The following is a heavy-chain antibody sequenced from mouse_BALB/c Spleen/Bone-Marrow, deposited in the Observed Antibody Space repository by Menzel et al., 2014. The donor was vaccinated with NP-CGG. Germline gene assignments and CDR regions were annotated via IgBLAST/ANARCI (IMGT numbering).Heavy chain of an antibody. CDR2: INPYNDGT. V-gene: IGHV1-14*01. CDR1: GYTFTSYV. CDR3: AREGGYYGSLYAMDY. D-gene: IGHD1-1*01. Sequence: LEESGPELVKPGASVKMSCKAPGYTFTSYVMHWVKQKPGQGLEWIGYINPYNDGTKYNEKFKGKATLTSDKSSSTAYMELSSLTSEDSAVYYCAREGGYYGSLYAMDYWGQGTSVTVSS. J-gene: IGHJ4*01.